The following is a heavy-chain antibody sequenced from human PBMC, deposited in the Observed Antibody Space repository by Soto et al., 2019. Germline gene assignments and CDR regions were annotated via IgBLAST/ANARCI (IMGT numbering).Heavy chain of an antibody. D-gene: IGHD6-13*01. CDR3: ARDRGRAAAGTQANYFDY. CDR1: GYTFTSYG. CDR2: ISAYNGNT. V-gene: IGHV1-18*01. Sequence: ASVKVSCKASGYTFTSYGIRWVRQAPGQGLEWMGLISAYNGNTNYAQNFQGRVTMTRDTSTSTVYMELSSLGSEDTAVYYCARDRGRAAAGTQANYFDYWGQGALVTVSS. J-gene: IGHJ4*02.